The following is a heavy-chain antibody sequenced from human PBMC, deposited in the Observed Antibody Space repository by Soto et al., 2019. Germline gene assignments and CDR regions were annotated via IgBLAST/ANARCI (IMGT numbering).Heavy chain of an antibody. Sequence: QVQLVESGGSVVQPGRSLRLSCAASGFTFSSYGMHWVRQAPGKGLEWVAVISYDGSNKYYADSVKGRFTISRDNSQNPLYLQMNSLGAEDTAVYYCAKASRSYYYYYYGMDVWCQGTTVTVSS. V-gene: IGHV3-30*18. D-gene: IGHD6-13*01. J-gene: IGHJ6*02. CDR3: AKASRSYYYYYYGMDV. CDR1: GFTFSSYG. CDR2: ISYDGSNK.